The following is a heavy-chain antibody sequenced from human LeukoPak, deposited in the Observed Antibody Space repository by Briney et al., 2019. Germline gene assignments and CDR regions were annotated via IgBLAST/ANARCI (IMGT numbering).Heavy chain of an antibody. V-gene: IGHV4-61*08. CDR3: ARDSGYSSSWEEYGMDV. D-gene: IGHD6-13*01. J-gene: IGHJ6*02. Sequence: SETLSLTCTVSGGSISSGDYYWSWIRQPPGKGLEWIGYIYYSGSTNYNPSLKSRVTISVDTSKNQFSLKLSSVTAADTAVYYCARDSGYSSSWEEYGMDVWGQGTTVTVSS. CDR2: IYYSGST. CDR1: GGSISSGDYY.